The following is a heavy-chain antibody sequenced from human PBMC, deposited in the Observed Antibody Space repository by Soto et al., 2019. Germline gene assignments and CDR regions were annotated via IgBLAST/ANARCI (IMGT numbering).Heavy chain of an antibody. V-gene: IGHV4-31*03. CDR3: ARAMANYFDY. J-gene: IGHJ4*02. D-gene: IGHD2-8*01. CDR1: GGSVSSDDYS. Sequence: QVQLQESGPGLVKPSQTLSVTCTVSGGSVSSDDYSWSWIRQHPGKGLEWIGYIRYSGRTYYNPSLEGRVTISVDTSKNQFSLRLRSVTAADTAVYYCARAMANYFDYWGQGTLVTASS. CDR2: IRYSGRT.